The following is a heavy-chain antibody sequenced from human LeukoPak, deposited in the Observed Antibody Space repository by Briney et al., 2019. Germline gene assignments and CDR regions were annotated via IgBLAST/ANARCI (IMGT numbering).Heavy chain of an antibody. Sequence: PGGSLRLSCAASGFAFSSFAMTWVRQAPGKGLEWVSTVSCNAGRTYYADFVKGRSTISGDNSKSTLHLQMNSLRAEDTAVYYCANLAVAGDYWGQGTLVTVSS. CDR2: VSCNAGRT. V-gene: IGHV3-23*01. D-gene: IGHD6-19*01. J-gene: IGHJ4*02. CDR1: GFAFSSFA. CDR3: ANLAVAGDY.